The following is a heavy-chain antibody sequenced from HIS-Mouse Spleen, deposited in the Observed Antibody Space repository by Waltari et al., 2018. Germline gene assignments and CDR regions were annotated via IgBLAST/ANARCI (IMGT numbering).Heavy chain of an antibody. CDR2: IDWDDDK. CDR3: ARIAEGYSSGWYAFDY. V-gene: IGHV2-70*15. Sequence: QVTLRESGPALVKPTQTLTLTCTFSGFSLSTSGMCVSWIRQPPGKALEWLARIDWDDDKYYSTSLKTRLTISKETSKNQVFLTMTNMDPVDTATYYCARIAEGYSSGWYAFDYWGQGTLVTVSS. D-gene: IGHD6-19*01. J-gene: IGHJ4*02. CDR1: GFSLSTSGMC.